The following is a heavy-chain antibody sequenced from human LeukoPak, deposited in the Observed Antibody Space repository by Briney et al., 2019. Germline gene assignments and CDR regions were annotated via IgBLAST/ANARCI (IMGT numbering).Heavy chain of an antibody. CDR3: ARVVPNCSSTSCPFDY. J-gene: IGHJ4*02. CDR1: GGTFSSYT. CDR2: IIPILGIA. D-gene: IGHD2-2*01. Sequence: SVKVSCKASGGTFSSYTISWVRQAPGQGLEWMGRIIPILGIANYAQKFQGRVTMTTDTSTSTAYMELRSLRSDDTAVYYCARVVPNCSSTSCPFDYWGQGTLVTVSS. V-gene: IGHV1-69*02.